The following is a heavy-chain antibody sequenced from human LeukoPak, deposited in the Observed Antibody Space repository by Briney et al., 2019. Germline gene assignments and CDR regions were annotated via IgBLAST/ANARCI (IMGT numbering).Heavy chain of an antibody. V-gene: IGHV4-39*07. CDR3: ARAGGSYTGDY. CDR1: AGSFRSTSYY. J-gene: IGHJ4*02. D-gene: IGHD1-26*01. CDR2: IYYSGST. Sequence: SETLSLTCTVSAGSFRSTSYYWGWIRQPPAKGLEWIGNIYYSGSTYYNPSLKSRVTISVDTSKNQFSLKLSSETAADTAVYYCARAGGSYTGDYWGQGTLVTVSS.